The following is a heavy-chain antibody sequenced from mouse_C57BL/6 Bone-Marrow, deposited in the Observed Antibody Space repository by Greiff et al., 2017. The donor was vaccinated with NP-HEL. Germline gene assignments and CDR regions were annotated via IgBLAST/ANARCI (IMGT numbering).Heavy chain of an antibody. J-gene: IGHJ4*01. CDR1: GFTFSSYG. CDR2: ISSGGSYT. D-gene: IGHD1-1*01. V-gene: IGHV5-6*01. Sequence: EVNLVESGGDLVKPGGSLKLSCAASGFTFSSYGMSWVRQTPDKRLEWVATISSGGSYTYYPDSVKGRFTISRDNAKNTLYLQMSSLKSEDTAMYYCARQNYGSSYLYAMDYWGQGTSVTVSS. CDR3: ARQNYGSSYLYAMDY.